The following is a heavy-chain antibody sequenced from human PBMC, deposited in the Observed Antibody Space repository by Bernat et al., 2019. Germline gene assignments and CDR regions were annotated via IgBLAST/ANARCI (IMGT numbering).Heavy chain of an antibody. J-gene: IGHJ3*02. CDR2: ISGSGGST. V-gene: IGHV3-23*04. CDR3: AKDSHGAFDI. Sequence: EVQLVESGGVLVQPGGSLRLSCAASGFTFSSYAMSWVRQAPGKGLEWVSAISGSGGSTYYADSVKGRFTISRDNSKNTLFLQLNSLRADDTAVYYCAKDSHGAFDIWGQGTMVTVSS. CDR1: GFTFSSYA.